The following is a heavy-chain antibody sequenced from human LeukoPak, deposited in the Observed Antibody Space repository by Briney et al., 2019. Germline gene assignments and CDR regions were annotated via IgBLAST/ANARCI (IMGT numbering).Heavy chain of an antibody. CDR3: ARGDRVVRPAAYYFDY. CDR1: GYTFTSYD. D-gene: IGHD2-2*01. V-gene: IGHV1-8*03. CDR2: MNPNSGNT. J-gene: IGHJ4*02. Sequence: ASVKVSCKASGYTFTSYDINWVRQATGQGLEWMGWMNPNSGNTGYAQKFQGRVTITRNTSISTAYMELSSLRSEDTAVYYCARGDRVVRPAAYYFDYWGQGTLVTVSS.